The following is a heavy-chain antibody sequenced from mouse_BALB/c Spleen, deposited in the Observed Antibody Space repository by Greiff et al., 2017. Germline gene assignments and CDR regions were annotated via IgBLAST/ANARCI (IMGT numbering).Heavy chain of an antibody. V-gene: IGHV5-9-4*01. CDR3: ARFYDGYYGGFDY. J-gene: IGHJ2*01. CDR1: GFTFSSYA. CDR2: ISSGGSYT. Sequence: EVKLVESGGGLVKPGGSLKLSCAASGFTFSSYAMSWVRQSPEKRLEWVAEISSGGSYTYYPDTVTGRFTISRDNAKNTLYLEMSSLRSEDTAMYYCARFYDGYYGGFDYWGQGTTLTVSS. D-gene: IGHD2-3*01.